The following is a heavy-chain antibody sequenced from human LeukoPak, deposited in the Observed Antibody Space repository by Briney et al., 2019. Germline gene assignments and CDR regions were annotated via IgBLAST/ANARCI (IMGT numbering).Heavy chain of an antibody. CDR3: AREGDSDYFDY. CDR2: ISSSSSYI. CDR1: GSTFSSYS. V-gene: IGHV3-21*01. J-gene: IGHJ4*02. D-gene: IGHD3-10*01. Sequence: TWGSLTLFSAASGSTFSSYSMNWARQAPGKGLESVSSISSSSSYIYYADSVKGRFTISRDNAKNSLYLQMNSLRAEDTAVYYCAREGDSDYFDYWGQGTLLTVSS.